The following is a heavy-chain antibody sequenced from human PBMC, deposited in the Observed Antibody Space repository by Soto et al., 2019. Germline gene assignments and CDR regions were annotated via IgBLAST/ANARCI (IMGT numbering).Heavy chain of an antibody. Sequence: PSETLSLTCSVSGASVNSGSYYWGWIRQSPGKGLEWIGSIYHSGNTYYNPSLKSRVTMLVDTSKNQFSLKLNSVTAADTAVYYCARLGDLYGVGRNNWFDPWGQGTLVTVSS. CDR2: IYHSGNT. J-gene: IGHJ5*02. CDR1: GASVNSGSYY. V-gene: IGHV4-39*01. CDR3: ARLGDLYGVGRNNWFDP. D-gene: IGHD2-8*01.